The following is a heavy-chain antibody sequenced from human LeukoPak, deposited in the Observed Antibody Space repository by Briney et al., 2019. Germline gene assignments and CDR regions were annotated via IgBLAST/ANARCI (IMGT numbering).Heavy chain of an antibody. Sequence: PGGSLRLSCGASGFTFGNHAMHWVRQAPGMGLEWVAVISYEARSKYSAKSVKSRFTIARDNSKNTLYMQITSLRAVDTAVYYCARDYLVGCTDTICYPIDYWGQGTLVTVSS. CDR2: ISYEARSK. J-gene: IGHJ4*02. CDR1: GFTFGNHA. CDR3: ARDYLVGCTDTICYPIDY. V-gene: IGHV3-30*01. D-gene: IGHD2-8*02.